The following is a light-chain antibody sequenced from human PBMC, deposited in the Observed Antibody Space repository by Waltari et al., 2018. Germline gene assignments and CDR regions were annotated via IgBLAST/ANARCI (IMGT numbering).Light chain of an antibody. CDR2: LNS. CDR1: NIGGRS. J-gene: IGLJ3*02. V-gene: IGLV3-21*02. CDR3: HVWDGKTVM. Sequence: SSVLTQAPSVSVAPGQTATITCGGDNIGGRSVHWYQQRPGRAPVLVVYLNSDRPSGIPDRFSGSKSGNAATRTIGRGEAGDEADYYCHVWDGKTVMFGGGTKLTVL.